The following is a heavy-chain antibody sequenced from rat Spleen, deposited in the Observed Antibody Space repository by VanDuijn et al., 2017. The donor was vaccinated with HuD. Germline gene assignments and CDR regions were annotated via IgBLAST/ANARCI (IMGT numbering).Heavy chain of an antibody. V-gene: IGHV5-29*01. CDR2: ISSDGGRN. Sequence: EVQLVESDGGLVQPGRSLKLSCAASGFTFSDYYMAWVRQAPTKGLEWVATISSDGGRNFYRDSVKGRFTISRDNAKRSLYLQLDSLRSGDTGTYYLARQRGPSWFAYWGQGTLVTVSS. J-gene: IGHJ3*01. CDR3: ARQRGPSWFAY. CDR1: GFTFSDYY. D-gene: IGHD3-1*01.